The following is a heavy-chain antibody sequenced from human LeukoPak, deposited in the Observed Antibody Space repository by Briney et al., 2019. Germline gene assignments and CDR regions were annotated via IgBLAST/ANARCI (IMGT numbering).Heavy chain of an antibody. CDR3: ARDLPTYCGGDCYSGGFDY. D-gene: IGHD2-21*02. CDR2: IYHSGST. V-gene: IGHV4-31*03. CDR1: GGSISSGVYY. Sequence: PSQTLSLTCTVAGGSISSGVYYWSWIRQHPGKGPEWIGYIYHSGSTYYNPCLKSRVTISLDTSKNQFSLKLSSVTAADTAVYYCARDLPTYCGGDCYSGGFDYWGQGTLVTVSS. J-gene: IGHJ4*02.